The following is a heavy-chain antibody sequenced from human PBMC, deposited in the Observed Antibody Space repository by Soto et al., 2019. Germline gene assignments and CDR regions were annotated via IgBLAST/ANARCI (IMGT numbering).Heavy chain of an antibody. V-gene: IGHV4-59*01. CDR2: IYYSGST. J-gene: IGHJ6*02. CDR1: GGSISSNY. Sequence: PSETLSLTCTVSGGSISSNYWSWIRQPPGKGLEWIGYIYYSGSTNYNPSLKSRVTISVDTSKNQFSLNLSSVTAADTAVYFCARDESYYYGSGSYYNKHYYYYGMDVWGQGTTVTSP. D-gene: IGHD3-10*01. CDR3: ARDESYYYGSGSYYNKHYYYYGMDV.